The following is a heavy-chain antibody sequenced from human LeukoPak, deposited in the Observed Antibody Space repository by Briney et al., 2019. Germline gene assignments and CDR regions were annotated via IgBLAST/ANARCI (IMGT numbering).Heavy chain of an antibody. CDR1: GYTFTGYY. D-gene: IGHD3-22*01. CDR2: INPNSGGT. CDR3: ARESYDSSGYLYHFDY. J-gene: IGHJ4*02. Sequence: ASVKVSCKASGYTFTGYYMHLVRQAPGQGLEWMGWINPNSGGTNYAQKFQGRVTMTRATSISTAYMELSRLRSDDTAVYYCARESYDSSGYLYHFDYWGQGTLVTVSS. V-gene: IGHV1-2*02.